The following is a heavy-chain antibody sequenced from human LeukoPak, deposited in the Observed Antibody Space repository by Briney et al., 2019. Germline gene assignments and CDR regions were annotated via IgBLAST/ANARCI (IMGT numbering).Heavy chain of an antibody. CDR2: IIPILGIA. V-gene: IGHV1-69*04. CDR3: ARDNDFWSGQSY. CDR1: GGTFSSYA. J-gene: IGHJ4*02. Sequence: SVKVSCKASGGTFSSYAISWVRQAPGQGLEWMGRIIPILGIANYAQKFQGRATITADKSTSTAYMELSSLRSEDTAVYYCARDNDFWSGQSYWGQGTLVTVSS. D-gene: IGHD3-3*01.